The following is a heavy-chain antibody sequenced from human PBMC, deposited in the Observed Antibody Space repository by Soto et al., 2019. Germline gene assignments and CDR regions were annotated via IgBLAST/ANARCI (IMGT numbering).Heavy chain of an antibody. Sequence: PXESLTISCAASGFTFSSYGMHWVRQAPGKGLEWVAVISYDGSNKYYADSVKGRFTISRDNSKNTLYLQMNSLRAEDTAVYYCAKGDSSSSGLFYYYYYYGMDVWGQGTTVTVSS. V-gene: IGHV3-30*18. CDR3: AKGDSSSSGLFYYYYYYGMDV. CDR2: ISYDGSNK. CDR1: GFTFSSYG. D-gene: IGHD6-6*01. J-gene: IGHJ6*02.